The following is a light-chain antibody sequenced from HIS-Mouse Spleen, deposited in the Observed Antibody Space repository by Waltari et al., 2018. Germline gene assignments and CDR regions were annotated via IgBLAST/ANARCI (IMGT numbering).Light chain of an antibody. CDR1: QGISSY. J-gene: IGKJ2*01. Sequence: AIRMTQSPSSLSASTGDRVTITCRASQGISSYLAWYQQKPGKAPKLLIYAASTLQSGVPSRFSGSGSGTDFTLTISCLQSEDFATYYCQQYYSYSYTFGQWTKLEIK. V-gene: IGKV1-8*01. CDR3: QQYYSYSYT. CDR2: AAS.